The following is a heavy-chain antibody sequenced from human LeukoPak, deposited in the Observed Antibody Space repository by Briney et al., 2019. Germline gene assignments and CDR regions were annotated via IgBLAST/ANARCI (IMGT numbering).Heavy chain of an antibody. D-gene: IGHD3-10*01. Sequence: ASVKVSCKASGYTFTGYYMHWVRQAPGQGLEWMGWINPNSGGTNYAQKFQGRVTMTRDTSISTAYMELSRLRSDDTAVYYCARTLFDGIGGNYFDYWGQGTPVTVSS. J-gene: IGHJ4*02. CDR3: ARTLFDGIGGNYFDY. CDR1: GYTFTGYY. V-gene: IGHV1-2*02. CDR2: INPNSGGT.